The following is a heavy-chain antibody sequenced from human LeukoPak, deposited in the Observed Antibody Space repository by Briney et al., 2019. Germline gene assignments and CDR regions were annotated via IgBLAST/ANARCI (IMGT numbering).Heavy chain of an antibody. CDR3: AKDPHLGYFDY. CDR1: GFTFISYA. D-gene: IGHD3-16*01. Sequence: GGSLRLSCAASGFTFISYAMSWIRQAPGKGLVWVSATSGSGGSTYYADSVNGRFTISRYKSKNTLYLQMNSLRAEDTAVYYCAKDPHLGYFDYWGQGTLVSVSS. CDR2: TSGSGGST. V-gene: IGHV3-23*01. J-gene: IGHJ4*02.